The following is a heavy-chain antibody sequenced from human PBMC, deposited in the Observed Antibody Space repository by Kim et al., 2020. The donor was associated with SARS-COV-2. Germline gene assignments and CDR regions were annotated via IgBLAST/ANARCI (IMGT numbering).Heavy chain of an antibody. Sequence: SETLSLTCTVSGGSISSYYWSWIRQPPGKGLEWIGYIYYSGSTNYNPSLKSRVTISVDTSKNQFSLKLSSVTAADTAVYYCARRRAVAGTDYYYYGMDVWGQGTTVTVSS. CDR3: ARRRAVAGTDYYYYGMDV. J-gene: IGHJ6*02. V-gene: IGHV4-59*08. CDR1: GGSISSYY. D-gene: IGHD6-19*01. CDR2: IYYSGST.